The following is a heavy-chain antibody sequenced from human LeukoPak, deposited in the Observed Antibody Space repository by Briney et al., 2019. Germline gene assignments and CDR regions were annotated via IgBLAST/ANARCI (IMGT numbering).Heavy chain of an antibody. CDR2: INHSGST. CDR3: ARVAGGSSFWFDP. J-gene: IGHJ5*02. Sequence: PSETLSLTCAVYGGSFSGYYWSWIRQPPGKGLEWIGEINHSGSTNYNPSLKSRVTISVDTSKNQFSLKLSSVTAADTAVYYCARVAGGSSFWFDPWGQGTLVTVSS. V-gene: IGHV4-34*01. CDR1: GGSFSGYY. D-gene: IGHD6-6*01.